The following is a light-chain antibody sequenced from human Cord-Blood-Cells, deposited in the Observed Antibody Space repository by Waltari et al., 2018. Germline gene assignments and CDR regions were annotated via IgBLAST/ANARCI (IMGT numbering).Light chain of an antibody. Sequence: QSALPQPASVSGSPGPSITISCTGTSRDVGSYNLVSWYQQHPGKAPKLMIYEGSKRPSGVSNRCSGSKSGNTASLTISGLQAEDEADYYCCSYAGSSTWVFGGGTKLTVL. CDR2: EGS. CDR3: CSYAGSSTWV. V-gene: IGLV2-23*01. J-gene: IGLJ3*02. CDR1: SRDVGSYNL.